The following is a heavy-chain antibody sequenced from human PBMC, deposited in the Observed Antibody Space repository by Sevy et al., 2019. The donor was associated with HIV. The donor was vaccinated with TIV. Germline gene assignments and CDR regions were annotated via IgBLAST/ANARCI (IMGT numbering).Heavy chain of an antibody. J-gene: IGHJ4*02. D-gene: IGHD2-21*02. V-gene: IGHV4-31*03. CDR2: IYYSGTT. CDR1: GGSIISECYY. CDR3: ARMTSKFDC. Sequence: SETLSLTCTVSGGSIISECYYWSWIRQLPGKGLEWIGYIYYSGTTYSYPSLKSRVTISIDTSKNQFSLKLDSVTAADTAVYYGARMTSKFDCWGQGTLVTVSS.